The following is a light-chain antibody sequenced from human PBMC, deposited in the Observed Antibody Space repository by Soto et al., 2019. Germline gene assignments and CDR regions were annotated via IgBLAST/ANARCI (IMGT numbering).Light chain of an antibody. J-gene: IGKJ2*01. Sequence: DVVMTQSPLSLPVTLGQSASISCRPSQSLVHSDGNTYLVWLHQRPGQSPRRLIYQVSSRDSGVPDRFSGSGSGIDFTLTISRVEAEDVGIYYCMQGTYWPYTFGQGTKLEIK. CDR3: MQGTYWPYT. CDR1: QSLVHSDGNTY. CDR2: QVS. V-gene: IGKV2-30*02.